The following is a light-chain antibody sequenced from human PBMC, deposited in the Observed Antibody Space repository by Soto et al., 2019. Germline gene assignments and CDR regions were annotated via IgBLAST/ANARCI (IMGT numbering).Light chain of an antibody. V-gene: IGLV2-14*01. Sequence: QSALTQPASVSGSPGQSITISCTGTSSDVGGYNYVSWYQQHPGQAPKLMIYDVSNRPSGVSNRFSGSKSGNTASLTISWLQAEDEDDYYCSSYTSSSTLVVFGGGTKVTVL. CDR2: DVS. J-gene: IGLJ2*01. CDR3: SSYTSSSTLVV. CDR1: SSDVGGYNY.